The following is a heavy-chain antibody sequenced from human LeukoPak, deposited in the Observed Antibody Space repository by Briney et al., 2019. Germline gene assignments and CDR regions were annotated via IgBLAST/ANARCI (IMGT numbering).Heavy chain of an antibody. D-gene: IGHD1-26*01. CDR2: TYYSGST. V-gene: IGHV4-39*07. CDR3: ASLQLGHYYFDY. J-gene: IGHJ4*02. Sequence: PSETLSLTCIVSNDSIRTTNYDWAWIRQPPGKGLEWIGRTYYSGSTYYNPSLKSRVTISVDTSKNQFSLNLTSVTAADTAVYFCASLQLGHYYFDYWGQGTLVTVSS. CDR1: NDSIRTTNYD.